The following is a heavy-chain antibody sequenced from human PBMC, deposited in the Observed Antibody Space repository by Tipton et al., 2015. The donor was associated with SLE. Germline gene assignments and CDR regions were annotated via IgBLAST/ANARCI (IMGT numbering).Heavy chain of an antibody. Sequence: QSGAEVKKPGASVKVSCKASGYTFTSYYMHWVRQAPGQGLEWMGIINPSGGSTSYAQKFQGRVTMTRDTSTSTVYMELSSLRSDDTAVYYCARATCAARYSSGWYDYWGQGTLVTVSS. CDR2: INPSGGST. CDR1: GYTFTSYY. CDR3: ARATCAARYSSGWYDY. J-gene: IGHJ4*02. D-gene: IGHD6-19*01. V-gene: IGHV1-46*01.